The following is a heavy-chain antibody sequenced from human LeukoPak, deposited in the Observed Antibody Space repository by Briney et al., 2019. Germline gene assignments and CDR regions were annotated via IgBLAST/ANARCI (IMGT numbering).Heavy chain of an antibody. CDR3: ARDNSSFFDY. J-gene: IGHJ4*02. V-gene: IGHV4-39*07. CDR2: FHKSGNT. Sequence: SETLSLTCSVSGGSISSNTYYWAWIRQPPGKGLEWLGTFHKSGNTYYNPSLRSRVTISGDTSNNQLSLKVNSVTAADTAVYYCARDNSSFFDYWGQGTLVTVSS. CDR1: GGSISSNTYY. D-gene: IGHD6-6*01.